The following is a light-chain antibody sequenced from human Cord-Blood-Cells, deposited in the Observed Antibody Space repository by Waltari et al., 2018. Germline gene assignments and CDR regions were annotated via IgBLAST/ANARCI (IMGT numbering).Light chain of an antibody. Sequence: QSVLTQPPSASGTPGQRVTISCSGSSSNIGSNYVYWYQQLPGTAPKLPIYRNNPRPSGGPDRFSGSKSGTSASLAISGLRSEDEADYYCAAWDDSLSGVFGGGTKLTVL. CDR2: RNN. J-gene: IGLJ3*02. V-gene: IGLV1-47*01. CDR1: SSNIGSNY. CDR3: AAWDDSLSGV.